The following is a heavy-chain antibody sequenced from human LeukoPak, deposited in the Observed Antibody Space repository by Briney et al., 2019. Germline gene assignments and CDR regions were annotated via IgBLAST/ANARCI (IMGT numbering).Heavy chain of an antibody. Sequence: RSSETLSLTCTVSGGSISSYYWSWIRQPPGKGLEWIGYIYYSGSTNYNPSLKSRVTISVDTSKNQFSLKLSSATAADTAVYYCARLHSSGWSRRYYYYGMDVWGQGTTVTVSS. CDR3: ARLHSSGWSRRYYYYGMDV. CDR2: IYYSGST. D-gene: IGHD6-19*01. V-gene: IGHV4-59*08. J-gene: IGHJ6*02. CDR1: GGSISSYY.